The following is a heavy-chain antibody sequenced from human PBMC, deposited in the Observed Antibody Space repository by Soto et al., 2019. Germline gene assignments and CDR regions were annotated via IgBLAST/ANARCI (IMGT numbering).Heavy chain of an antibody. D-gene: IGHD6-13*01. CDR2: TYYRSKWYN. V-gene: IGHV6-1*01. CDR3: ARLASRSSWYSDGWFDP. Sequence: PSQTLSLTCAISGDSVSSNSAAWNWSRQSPSRGLEWLGRTYYRSKWYNDYAVSVKSRITINPDTSKNQFSLQLNSVTPEDTAVYYCARLASRSSWYSDGWFDPWGQGTLVTVSS. J-gene: IGHJ5*02. CDR1: GDSVSSNSAA.